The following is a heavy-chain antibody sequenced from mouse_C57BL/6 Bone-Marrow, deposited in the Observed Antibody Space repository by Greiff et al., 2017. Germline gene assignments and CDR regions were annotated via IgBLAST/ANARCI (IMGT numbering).Heavy chain of an antibody. CDR2: IDPENGDT. D-gene: IGHD1-1*01. CDR3: TTGLRSYFDY. Sequence: EVQLQQSGAELVRPGASVKLSCTASGFNIKDDYMHWVKQRPEQGLEWIGWIDPENGDTEYASKFQGKAPITADTSSNTAYLQLSSLTSEDTAVYYCTTGLRSYFDYWGQGTTLTVSS. V-gene: IGHV14-4*01. CDR1: GFNIKDDY. J-gene: IGHJ2*01.